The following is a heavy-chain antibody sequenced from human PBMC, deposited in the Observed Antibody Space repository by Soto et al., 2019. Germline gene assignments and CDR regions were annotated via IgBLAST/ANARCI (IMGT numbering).Heavy chain of an antibody. CDR3: ARHVVVVPAPPRDYYYYMDI. Sequence: PWETLSLTCTVSGDSFSSYYWSWLRQPPGKGLEWIGYIYYSGSTNYNPSLKSRVTISVDTSKNQFSLKLSSVTAADTAVYYCARHVVVVPAPPRDYYYYMDIRGKGTTVTLSS. D-gene: IGHD2-2*01. CDR1: GDSFSSYY. CDR2: IYYSGST. V-gene: IGHV4-59*08. J-gene: IGHJ6*03.